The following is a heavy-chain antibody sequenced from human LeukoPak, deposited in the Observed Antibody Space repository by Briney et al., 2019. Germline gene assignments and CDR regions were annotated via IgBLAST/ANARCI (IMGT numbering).Heavy chain of an antibody. CDR2: ISWNSGSI. CDR1: GYTFDDYA. D-gene: IGHD4-17*01. V-gene: IGHV3-9*03. J-gene: IGHJ1*01. CDR3: AKDSSGDHKCFQH. Sequence: GGSLRLSCAASGYTFDDYAMHWVRQAPGKGLEWVSGISWNSGSIGYADSVKGRFTISRDNAKNSLYLQMNSLRAEDMALYYCAKDSSGDHKCFQHWGQGTLVTVSS.